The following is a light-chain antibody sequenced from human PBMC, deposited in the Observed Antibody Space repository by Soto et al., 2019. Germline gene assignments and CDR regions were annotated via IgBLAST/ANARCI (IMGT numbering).Light chain of an antibody. Sequence: DIVMTQSPLSLPVTPGEPASISCRSSQSLLHSNGYNCLDWYLQKPGQSPQLLIYLGSNRASGVPDRFSGSGSGTDFTLKISRVEAEDVGVYYCMQALQTRTFGQGTKLEIK. CDR1: QSLLHSNGYNC. CDR2: LGS. V-gene: IGKV2-28*01. J-gene: IGKJ2*01. CDR3: MQALQTRT.